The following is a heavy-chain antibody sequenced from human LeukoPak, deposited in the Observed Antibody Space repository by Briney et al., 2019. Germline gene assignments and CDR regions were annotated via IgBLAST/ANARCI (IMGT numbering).Heavy chain of an antibody. J-gene: IGHJ5*02. V-gene: IGHV1-24*01. Sequence: ASVTVSCTVSGYTLTELSMHWVRQAPGKGLEWMGGFDPEDGETIYAQKFQGRVTMTEDTSTDTAYMELSSLRSEDTAVYYCASGYCSSTSCLSGFDPWGQGTLVTVSS. D-gene: IGHD2-2*01. CDR3: ASGYCSSTSCLSGFDP. CDR1: GYTLTELS. CDR2: FDPEDGET.